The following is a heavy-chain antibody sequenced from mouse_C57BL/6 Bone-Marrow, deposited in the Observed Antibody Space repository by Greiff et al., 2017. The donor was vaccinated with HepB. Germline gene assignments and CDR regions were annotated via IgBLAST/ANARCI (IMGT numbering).Heavy chain of an antibody. D-gene: IGHD1-1*01. CDR1: GYSITSDY. J-gene: IGHJ4*01. V-gene: IGHV3-8*01. CDR2: ISYSGST. CDR3: ARSRGLPRYAMDY. Sequence: VQLKQSGPGLAKPSQTLSLTCSVTGYSITSDYWNWIRKFPGNKLEYMGYISYSGSTYYNPYLKSRISITRDTSKNQYYLQLNSLTTEDTSTYYCARSRGLPRYAMDYWGQGTSVTVSS.